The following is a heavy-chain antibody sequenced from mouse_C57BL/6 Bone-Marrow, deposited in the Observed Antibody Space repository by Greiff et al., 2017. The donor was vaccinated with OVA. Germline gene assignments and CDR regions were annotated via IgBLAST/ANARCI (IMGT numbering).Heavy chain of an antibody. CDR3: ARWIYYGSSYDY. V-gene: IGHV1-19*01. CDR1: GYTFTDYY. J-gene: IGHJ2*01. Sequence: EVQLQQSGPVLVKPGASVKMSCKASGYTFTDYYMNWVKQSHGKSLEWIGVINPYNGDTSYNQKFKGKATLTVAKSSSTAYMELNSLTSEDSAVYYCARWIYYGSSYDYWGQGTTLTVSS. D-gene: IGHD1-1*01. CDR2: INPYNGDT.